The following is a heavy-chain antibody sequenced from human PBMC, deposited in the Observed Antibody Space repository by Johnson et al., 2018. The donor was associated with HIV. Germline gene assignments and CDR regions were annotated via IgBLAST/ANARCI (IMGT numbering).Heavy chain of an antibody. D-gene: IGHD3-10*01. CDR3: AKASGNVYYVAAFDI. Sequence: QVQLVESGGGVVQPGGSLRLSCAASGFNFSNYGIHWVRQAPGKGLEWVAFIRYDGSNKYYADSMKGRFTISRDNSKNTLYMQMNSLRAEDTAVYYCAKASGNVYYVAAFDIWGQGTRVTVSS. V-gene: IGHV3-30*02. CDR2: IRYDGSNK. J-gene: IGHJ3*02. CDR1: GFNFSNYG.